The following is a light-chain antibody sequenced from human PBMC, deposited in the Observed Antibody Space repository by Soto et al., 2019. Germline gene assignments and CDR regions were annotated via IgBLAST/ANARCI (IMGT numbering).Light chain of an antibody. V-gene: IGKV3-11*01. CDR2: GAS. J-gene: IGKJ1*01. CDR1: ENVRTF. Sequence: EVVLRQSPATLSLSPRERATLSCRASENVRTFVDWYQQKPGQAPRLLIYGASNRATGIPARFSGSGSGTDFTPNISNLEPEDFAVYYCQQHSHWPPWTFGQGTKVDIK. CDR3: QQHSHWPPWT.